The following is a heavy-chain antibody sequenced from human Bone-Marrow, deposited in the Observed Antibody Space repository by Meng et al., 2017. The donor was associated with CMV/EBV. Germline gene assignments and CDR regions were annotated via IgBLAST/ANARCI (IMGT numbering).Heavy chain of an antibody. V-gene: IGHV3-30*02. CDR3: AKDREYCSSTSCYGGLLDY. CDR1: GFTLNNFH. J-gene: IGHJ4*02. CDR2: IRDDGNDI. Sequence: GGSLRLSCAMSGFTLNNFHMHWVRQAPGRGLEWVAFIRDDGNDIHYGDSVRGRFTISRDNSKNTLYLQMNSLRAEDTAVYYCAKDREYCSSTSCYGGLLDYWGQGTLVTVSS. D-gene: IGHD2-2*01.